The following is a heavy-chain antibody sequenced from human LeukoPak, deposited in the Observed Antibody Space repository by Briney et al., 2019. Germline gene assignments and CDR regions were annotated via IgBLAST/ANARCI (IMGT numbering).Heavy chain of an antibody. J-gene: IGHJ3*02. CDR1: GYSFDSYW. CDR2: IHPRDSDA. CDR3: GLTGREDAFDI. V-gene: IGHV5-51*01. Sequence: GESLKISCKGAGYSFDSYWIGGVRQTPGKGLELMGIIHPRDSDARYSPSFQGQVTMSADRSIRTAYLQWDSLKASDTAIYYCGLTGREDAFDIWGQGTTITVSS. D-gene: IGHD1-14*01.